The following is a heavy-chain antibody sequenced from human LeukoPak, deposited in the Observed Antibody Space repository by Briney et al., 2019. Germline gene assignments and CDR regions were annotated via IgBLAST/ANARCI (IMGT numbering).Heavy chain of an antibody. CDR1: GFTFDDYA. J-gene: IGHJ4*02. D-gene: IGHD5-12*01. CDR3: AKLVGRGSGYFSFVDY. CDR2: ISWNSGSI. V-gene: IGHV3-9*01. Sequence: GRSLRLSCAASGFTFDDYAMHWVRQAPGKGLGWVSGISWNSGSIGYADSVKGRFTISRDNAKNSLYLQMNSLRAEDTALYYCAKLVGRGSGYFSFVDYWGQGTLVTVSS.